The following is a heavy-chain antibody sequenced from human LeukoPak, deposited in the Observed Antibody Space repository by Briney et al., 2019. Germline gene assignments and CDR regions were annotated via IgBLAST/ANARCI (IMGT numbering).Heavy chain of an antibody. Sequence: SETLSLTCTVSGGSISSSSYYWGWIRQPPGKGLEWIGSIYYSGSTYYNPSLKSRVTISVDTSKNQFSLKLSSVTAADTAVYYCARDTPPDRLSDYWGQGTLVTVSS. CDR2: IYYSGST. D-gene: IGHD3-16*01. J-gene: IGHJ4*02. CDR1: GGSISSSSYY. V-gene: IGHV4-39*07. CDR3: ARDTPPDRLSDY.